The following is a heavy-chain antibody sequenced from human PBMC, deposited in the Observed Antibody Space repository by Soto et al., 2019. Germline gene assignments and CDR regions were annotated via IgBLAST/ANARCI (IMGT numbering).Heavy chain of an antibody. J-gene: IGHJ6*02. CDR2: IWYDGSNK. CDR1: VFTFSSYG. D-gene: IGHD3-10*01. V-gene: IGHV3-33*01. CDR3: ARAHPLPFYYGSGSPRMDV. Sequence: QPGWSLRLSCASSVFTFSSYGMHWVRQAPGKGLEWVAVIWYDGSNKYYADSVKGRFTISRDNSKNTLYLQMNSLRAEDTAVYYCARAHPLPFYYGSGSPRMDVWGQGTTVTVSS.